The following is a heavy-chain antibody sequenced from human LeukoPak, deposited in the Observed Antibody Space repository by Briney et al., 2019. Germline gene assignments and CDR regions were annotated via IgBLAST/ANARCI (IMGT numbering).Heavy chain of an antibody. CDR2: IIPIFGTA. D-gene: IGHD2-2*01. V-gene: IGHV1-69*05. J-gene: IGHJ5*02. Sequence: SVKVSCKASGGTFSSYAISWVRQAPGQGLEWMGGIIPIFGTANYAQKFQGRATITTDESTSTAYMELSSLRSEDTAVYYCARDPRYCSSTSCYRSWFDPWGQGTLVTVSS. CDR3: ARDPRYCSSTSCYRSWFDP. CDR1: GGTFSSYA.